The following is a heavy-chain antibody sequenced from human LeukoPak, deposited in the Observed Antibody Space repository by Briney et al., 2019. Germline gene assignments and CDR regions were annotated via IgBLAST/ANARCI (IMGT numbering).Heavy chain of an antibody. J-gene: IGHJ4*02. CDR2: INPNSGGT. D-gene: IGHD3-16*02. CDR3: ARDRRLRLGELSSSARLDY. Sequence: ASVKVSCKASGYTFTGYYMHWVRQAPGQGLEWMGWINPNSGGTNYAQKFQGRVTMTRDTSISTAYMELSRLRSDDTAVYYCARDRRLRLGELSSSARLDYWGQGTLVTVSS. CDR1: GYTFTGYY. V-gene: IGHV1-2*02.